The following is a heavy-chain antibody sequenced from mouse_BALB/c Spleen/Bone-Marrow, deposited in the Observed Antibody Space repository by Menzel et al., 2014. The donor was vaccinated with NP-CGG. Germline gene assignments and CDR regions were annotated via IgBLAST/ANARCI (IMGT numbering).Heavy chain of an antibody. V-gene: IGHV1-9*01. Sequence: VHLVESGAELMKPGASVKISCKATGYTFSSYWIEWVKQRPGHGLEWIGEILPGSGSIKYNEKFKGKATFTADTSSNTAYMQPSSLTSEDSAVYYGASPIYYDNWGFADGGQGTVVTVSA. J-gene: IGHJ3*01. CDR1: GYTFSSYW. CDR2: ILPGSGSI. CDR3: ASPIYYDNWGFAD. D-gene: IGHD2-1*01.